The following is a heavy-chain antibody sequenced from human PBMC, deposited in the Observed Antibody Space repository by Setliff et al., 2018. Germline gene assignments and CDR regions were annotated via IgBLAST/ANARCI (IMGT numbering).Heavy chain of an antibody. CDR2: IIPMFGTT. V-gene: IGHV1-69*13. CDR1: GGTFSTYA. CDR3: ARVRDCSGGICHRGFHHYMDV. Sequence: SVKVSCKASGGTFSTYAIDWVRQAPGQGLEWMGGIIPMFGTTNYARKFQGRVTITADESTITAYMELSSLRSEDTAVYYCARVRDCSGGICHRGFHHYMDVWDKGTTVTVSS. D-gene: IGHD2-15*01. J-gene: IGHJ6*03.